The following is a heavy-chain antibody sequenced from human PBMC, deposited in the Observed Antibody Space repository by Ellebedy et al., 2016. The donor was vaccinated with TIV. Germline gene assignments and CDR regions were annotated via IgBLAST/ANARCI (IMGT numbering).Heavy chain of an antibody. CDR2: IIPIFGAA. Sequence: AASVKVSCKASGGTFSSYAISWVRQAPGQGLEWMGGIIPIFGAANYAQKLQGRVTITADESTSTAYMELSSLRSEDTAVYYCARDGWELRPFDYWGQGTLVTVSS. CDR3: ARDGWELRPFDY. CDR1: GGTFSSYA. J-gene: IGHJ4*02. D-gene: IGHD1-26*01. V-gene: IGHV1-69*13.